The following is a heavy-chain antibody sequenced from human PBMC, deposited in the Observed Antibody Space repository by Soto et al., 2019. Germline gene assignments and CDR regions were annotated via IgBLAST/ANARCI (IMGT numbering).Heavy chain of an antibody. CDR2: IYYSGST. J-gene: IGHJ5*02. CDR3: AGELGYSSSWTENWFDP. Sequence: SETLSLTCTVSGGSISSYYWSWIRQPPGKGLEWIGYIYYSGSTNYNPSLKSRVTISVDTSKNQFSLKLSSVTAADTAVYYCAGELGYSSSWTENWFDPWGQGTLVTVSS. D-gene: IGHD6-13*01. V-gene: IGHV4-59*01. CDR1: GGSISSYY.